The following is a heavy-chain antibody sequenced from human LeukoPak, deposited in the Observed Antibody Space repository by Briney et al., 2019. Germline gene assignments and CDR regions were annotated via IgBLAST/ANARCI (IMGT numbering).Heavy chain of an antibody. CDR2: IWYDGRNK. J-gene: IGHJ4*02. CDR1: GFTFSTYG. CDR3: ARGNYYDHSGWDY. D-gene: IGHD3-22*01. Sequence: GGSLRLSCAASGFTFSTYGMHWVRQAPGKGLEWVAVIWYDGRNKYYADSAKGRFTISRDSPKNTLYLQMNSLRAEDTAVYYCARGNYYDHSGWDYWGQGTLVTVSS. V-gene: IGHV3-33*01.